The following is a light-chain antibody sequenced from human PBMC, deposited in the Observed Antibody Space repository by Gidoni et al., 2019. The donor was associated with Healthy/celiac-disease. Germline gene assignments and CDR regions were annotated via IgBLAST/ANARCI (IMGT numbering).Light chain of an antibody. CDR1: QSISSY. CDR2: AAS. Sequence: DIQMTQSPSSLSASVGDRVTITCRASQSISSYLNRYQQKPGKAPKLLIYAASSVQSGVPSRLSGSGSGTDFTLTISSLQPEDFATHYCQQSYSTPLTFGGXTKVEIK. J-gene: IGKJ4*01. CDR3: QQSYSTPLT. V-gene: IGKV1-39*01.